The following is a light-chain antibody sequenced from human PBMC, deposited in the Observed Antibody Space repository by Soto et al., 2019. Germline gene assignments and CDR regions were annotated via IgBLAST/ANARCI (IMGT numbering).Light chain of an antibody. CDR2: AS. J-gene: IGKJ3*01. CDR3: QHYGTSAL. Sequence: EIVLTQSPGTLSLSPGERATLSCRASQSVSDSYLAWYQQTPGQAPRLLIYASSRAADIPDRFSGSGSGTDFTLTISRLEPEDFALYYCQHYGTSALFGPGTKVDIQ. V-gene: IGKV3-20*01. CDR1: QSVSDSY.